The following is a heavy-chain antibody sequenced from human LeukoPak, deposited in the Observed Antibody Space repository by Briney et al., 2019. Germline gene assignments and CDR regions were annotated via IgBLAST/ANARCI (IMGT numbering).Heavy chain of an antibody. V-gene: IGHV3-11*04. CDR2: ISDSGSTI. CDR3: ARVVSESSGSQGY. D-gene: IGHD3-22*01. CDR1: GFTFSDYY. J-gene: IGHJ4*02. Sequence: GGSLRLSCAASGFTFSDYYMSWVRQTPGKGLEWVSYISDSGSTIYYADSVKGRFTISRDNAKNSLYLQMNSLRAEDTAVYYCARVVSESSGSQGYWGQGTLVTVSS.